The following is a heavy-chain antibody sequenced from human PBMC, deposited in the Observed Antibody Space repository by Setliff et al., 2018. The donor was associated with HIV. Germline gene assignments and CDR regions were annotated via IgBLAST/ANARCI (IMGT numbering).Heavy chain of an antibody. V-gene: IGHV4-34*01. CDR1: GGSFSDYY. D-gene: IGHD3-10*01. CDR2: INHSGSS. CDR3: ARGRDYDGSGSYFNGRANSYYFMDV. J-gene: IGHJ6*03. Sequence: PSETLSLTCAVYGGSFSDYYWSWIRQPPGKGLEWTGEINHSGSSNYNPSLKSRVNISVDTSKNQFPLRLSSVTAADTAVYYYARGRDYDGSGSYFNGRANSYYFMDVWGKGTTVTVSS.